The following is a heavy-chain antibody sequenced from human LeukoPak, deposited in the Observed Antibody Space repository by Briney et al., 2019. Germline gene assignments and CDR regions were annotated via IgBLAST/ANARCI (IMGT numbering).Heavy chain of an antibody. D-gene: IGHD3-10*01. Sequence: GGSLRLSCAASGVSFSDYGMSWVRQAPGKGAEWVATIKPYDSETSYVDSVGGRFLISRDNAKNSLYLQMNSLRVEDTAVYYCARGGVLGGRFASWGQGTLVTVSS. CDR3: ARGGVLGGRFAS. CDR2: IKPYDSET. J-gene: IGHJ4*02. V-gene: IGHV3-7*01. CDR1: GVSFSDYG.